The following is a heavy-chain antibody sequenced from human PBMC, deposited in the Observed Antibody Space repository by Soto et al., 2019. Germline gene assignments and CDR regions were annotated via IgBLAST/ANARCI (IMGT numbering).Heavy chain of an antibody. CDR2: MYYSGST. CDR3: MRLSTPWECNWFHP. D-gene: IGHD1-26*01. CDR1: GVSISNTDYS. J-gene: IGHJ5*02. V-gene: IGHV4-39*01. Sequence: QLQLQESGPGLVNPSETLSLTCTVSGVSISNTDYSWGWIRQPPGKGLEWVGTMYYSGSTYYNPSLKSRVTVSVDTSSKQVALKLTSVTAADTALYYCMRLSTPWECNWFHPWGQGTLLTVSS.